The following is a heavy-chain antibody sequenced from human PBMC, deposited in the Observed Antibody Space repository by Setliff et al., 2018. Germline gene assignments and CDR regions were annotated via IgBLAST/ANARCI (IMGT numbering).Heavy chain of an antibody. CDR1: GYTFTNLG. Sequence: ASVKVSCKASGYTFTNLGFHWLRQAPGQGLEWMAMIITSTGKTSYAQKFQGRVTVTTDTYTGTGYMELRSLRSDDTAVYYCVRSSAPQVVLAADFDFWGQGTPVTVSS. D-gene: IGHD6-19*01. CDR3: VRSSAPQVVLAADFDF. V-gene: IGHV1-18*01. J-gene: IGHJ4*02. CDR2: IITSTGKT.